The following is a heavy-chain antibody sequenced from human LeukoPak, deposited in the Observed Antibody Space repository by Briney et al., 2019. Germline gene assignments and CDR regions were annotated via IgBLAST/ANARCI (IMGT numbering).Heavy chain of an antibody. Sequence: VGSLRLSCAASGFTFSIYSTHWVRQAPGKGLERVAVISYEGSNKYNADSVKGRFTISRDNSKNTLYLQMNSLRAEDTAVYYCAKDINSGRRLRVLGLTDYWGQGTLVTVSS. CDR2: ISYEGSNK. CDR3: AKDINSGRRLRVLGLTDY. J-gene: IGHJ4*02. D-gene: IGHD1-26*01. V-gene: IGHV3-30*18. CDR1: GFTFSIYS.